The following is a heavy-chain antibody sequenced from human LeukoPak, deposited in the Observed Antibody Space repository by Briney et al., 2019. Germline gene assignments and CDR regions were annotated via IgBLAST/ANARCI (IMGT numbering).Heavy chain of an antibody. J-gene: IGHJ5*02. D-gene: IGHD6-6*01. Sequence: SETLSLTCTVSGGSISSNNYYWGWIRQPPGKGLEWIGSIYYSGRTYYNPSLKSRVTISVDTSENQFSLKLNSVSAADTAVYYCARDLGIMYSNSKNRFDPWGQGTLVTVSS. V-gene: IGHV4-39*07. CDR2: IYYSGRT. CDR1: GGSISSNNYY. CDR3: ARDLGIMYSNSKNRFDP.